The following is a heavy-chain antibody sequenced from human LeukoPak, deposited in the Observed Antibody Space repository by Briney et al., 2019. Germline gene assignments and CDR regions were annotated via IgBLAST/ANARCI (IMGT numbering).Heavy chain of an antibody. CDR1: GLSVNRKY. Sequence: PGGSLRLSCAASGLSVNRKYMIWVRQAPGEGLEWVSVIYSGGSTYYADSVRGRFTISRDNSKNTLNLHMNSLRVEDTAIYFCATRPDDDDFPYFDFWGQGTLVTVTS. D-gene: IGHD3-3*01. J-gene: IGHJ4*02. V-gene: IGHV3-66*01. CDR2: IYSGGST. CDR3: ATRPDDDDFPYFDF.